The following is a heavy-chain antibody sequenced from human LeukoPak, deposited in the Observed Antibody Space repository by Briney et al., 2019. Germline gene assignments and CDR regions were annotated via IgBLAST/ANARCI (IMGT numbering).Heavy chain of an antibody. Sequence: GGSLRLSCAASGFSFSNYGMSWVRQAPGKGLEWVSAITGSGNRIYYADSVKGRFTISRDNSKNTLFPQINSLRAEDTAVYYCAKDRPGAILYFDSWGQGTLVTVSS. CDR3: AKDRPGAILYFDS. V-gene: IGHV3-23*01. CDR2: ITGSGNRI. D-gene: IGHD1-26*01. J-gene: IGHJ4*02. CDR1: GFSFSNYG.